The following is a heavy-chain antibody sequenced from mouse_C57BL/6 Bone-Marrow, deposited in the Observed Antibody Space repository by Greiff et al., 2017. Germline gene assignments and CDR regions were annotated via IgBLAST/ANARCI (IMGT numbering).Heavy chain of an antibody. V-gene: IGHV5-9*04. CDR3: ARPSYYTPYFDY. D-gene: IGHD2-12*01. Sequence: DVQLQESGGGLVKPGGSLKLSCAASGFTFSSYTMSWVRQTPEKRLEWVATISGGGGNTYYPDSVKGRFTISRDNAKNTLYLQMSSLRSEDTALYYCARPSYYTPYFDYWGQGTTLTVSS. J-gene: IGHJ2*01. CDR1: GFTFSSYT. CDR2: ISGGGGNT.